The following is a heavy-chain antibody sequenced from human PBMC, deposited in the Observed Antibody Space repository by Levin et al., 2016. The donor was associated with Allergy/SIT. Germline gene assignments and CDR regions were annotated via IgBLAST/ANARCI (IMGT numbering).Heavy chain of an antibody. CDR2: ISSSSSYI. CDR1: GFTFSSYS. V-gene: IGHV3-21*01. CDR3: ARAYLKGRDY. J-gene: IGHJ4*02. Sequence: GESLKISCAASGFTFSSYSMNWVRQAPGKGLEWVSSISSSSSYIYYADSVKGRFTISRDNAKNSLYLQMNSLRAEDTAVYYCARAYLKGRDYWGQGTLVTVSS. D-gene: IGHD2/OR15-2a*01.